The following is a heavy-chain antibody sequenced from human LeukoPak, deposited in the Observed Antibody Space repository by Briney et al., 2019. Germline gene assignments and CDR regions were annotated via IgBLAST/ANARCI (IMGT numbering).Heavy chain of an antibody. J-gene: IGHJ6*03. CDR2: INDSGST. D-gene: IGHD3-10*01. CDR1: GGSFSGYY. CDR3: ARAYYYYGSGSYYRDYYYYYMDV. Sequence: PSETLSLTCAVYGGSFSGYYWTWIRQSPGKGLEWIGEINDSGSTNYNPSLKSRVTMSVDTPKSQFSLNLSAVTAADTAVYYCARAYYYYGSGSYYRDYYYYYMDVWGKGTTVTISS. V-gene: IGHV4-34*01.